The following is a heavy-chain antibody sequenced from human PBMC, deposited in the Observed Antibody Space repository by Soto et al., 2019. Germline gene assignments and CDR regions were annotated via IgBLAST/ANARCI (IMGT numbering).Heavy chain of an antibody. Sequence: QVQLVESGGGVVQPGRSLRLSCAASGFTFSSHSIQWVRQAPGKGLEWVEVISCDGSIKYYADSVKGRFTISRDNSKNTAYLQMNSLRAEDTAVFFCAREWSTSGDLDYWCQGTLVIVSS. CDR2: ISCDGSIK. CDR1: GFTFSSHS. J-gene: IGHJ4*02. D-gene: IGHD3-10*01. CDR3: AREWSTSGDLDY. V-gene: IGHV3-30-3*01.